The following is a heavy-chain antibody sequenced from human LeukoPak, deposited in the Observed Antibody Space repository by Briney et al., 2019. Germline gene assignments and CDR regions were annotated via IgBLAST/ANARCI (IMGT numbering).Heavy chain of an antibody. CDR3: ARVFMYGSGSFYYYYYMDV. Sequence: SVKVSCKASGGTFSSYAISCVRQAPGQGLEWMGGIIPIFGTANYAQKFQGRVTITADESTSTAYMELSSLRSEDTAVYYCARVFMYGSGSFYYYYYMDVWGKGTTVTISS. J-gene: IGHJ6*03. CDR1: GGTFSSYA. V-gene: IGHV1-69*13. D-gene: IGHD3-10*01. CDR2: IIPIFGTA.